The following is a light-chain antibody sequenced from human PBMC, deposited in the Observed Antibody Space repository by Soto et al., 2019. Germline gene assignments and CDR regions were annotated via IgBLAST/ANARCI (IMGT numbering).Light chain of an antibody. Sequence: QSVLTQPPSVSGAPGQRVTISCTGSSSSIGAGYDVHWYQQLPGTAPKLLIYANNNRPSGVPDRFSGSKSGTSASLAITGLQAEDEADYYCQSYDSGLSGSIFGGGTQLDRP. J-gene: IGLJ2*01. V-gene: IGLV1-40*01. CDR2: ANN. CDR1: SSSIGAGYD. CDR3: QSYDSGLSGSI.